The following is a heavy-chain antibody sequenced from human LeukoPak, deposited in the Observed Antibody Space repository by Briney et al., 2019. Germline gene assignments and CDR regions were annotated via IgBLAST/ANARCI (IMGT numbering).Heavy chain of an antibody. CDR2: ISGSGGST. V-gene: IGHV3-23*01. Sequence: GGSLRLSCAASGFTFSTYAMSWVRQAPGKGLEWVSAISGSGGSTYYADSVKGRFTISRDNSKNTLYLQMNSLRAEDTAVFYCAKVESYYDFWGGKYYFDHWGQGTLVTVSS. J-gene: IGHJ4*02. CDR3: AKVESYYDFWGGKYYFDH. D-gene: IGHD3-3*01. CDR1: GFTFSTYA.